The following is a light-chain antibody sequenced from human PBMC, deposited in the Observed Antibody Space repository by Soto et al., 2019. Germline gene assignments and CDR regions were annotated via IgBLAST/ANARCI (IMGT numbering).Light chain of an antibody. CDR2: GVT. V-gene: IGLV2-14*01. CDR1: SSDIGAFNY. CDR3: SSYTTAFFYV. Sequence: QSVLTQPASVSGSPGQSITISCHGSSSDIGAFNYVAWYQQHPGKAPKLIIHGVTNRPSGVSSRFSGSKSDYTASLTISGLQAADEADYYCSSYTTAFFYVFGTGTKVTVL. J-gene: IGLJ1*01.